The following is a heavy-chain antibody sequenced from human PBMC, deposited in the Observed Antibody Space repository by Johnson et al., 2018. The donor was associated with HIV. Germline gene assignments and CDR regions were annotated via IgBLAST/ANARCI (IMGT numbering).Heavy chain of an antibody. J-gene: IGHJ3*02. D-gene: IGHD1-26*01. V-gene: IGHV3-33*06. CDR2: IWYDGSNK. Sequence: QVKLVESGGGVVQPGRSLRLSCAASGFTFSSYGMHWVRQAPGKGLEWVAVIWYDGSNKYYADSVKGRFTISRDNSKNTLYLQMNSLRAEDTAVYYCAKWGSGSYPDAFDIWGQGTMVTVSS. CDR1: GFTFSSYG. CDR3: AKWGSGSYPDAFDI.